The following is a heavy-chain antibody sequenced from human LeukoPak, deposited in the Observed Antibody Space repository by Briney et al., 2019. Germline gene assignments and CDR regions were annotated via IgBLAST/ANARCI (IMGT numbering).Heavy chain of an antibody. D-gene: IGHD6-19*01. CDR2: INHSGST. CDR1: GGSFSGYY. Sequence: SETLSLTCAVYGGSFSGYYWSWIRQPPGKGLEWIGEINHSGSTNYNPSLKSRVTISVDTSKNQFSLKLSSVTAADMAVYYCARGWLEDYYYYYGMDVWGQGTTVTVSS. CDR3: ARGWLEDYYYYYGMDV. J-gene: IGHJ6*02. V-gene: IGHV4-34*01.